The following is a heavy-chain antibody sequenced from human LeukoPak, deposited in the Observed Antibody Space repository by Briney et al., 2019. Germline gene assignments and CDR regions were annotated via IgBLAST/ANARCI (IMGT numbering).Heavy chain of an antibody. Sequence: PSETLSLTCTVSGGSISSSSYYWGWIRQPPGKGLEWIGEIYHSGSTNYNPSLKSRVTISVDKSKNQFSLKLSSVTAADTAVYYCARTPGYCSGGSCQGGMDVWGQGTTVTVSS. D-gene: IGHD2-15*01. CDR1: GGSISSSSYY. CDR3: ARTPGYCSGGSCQGGMDV. J-gene: IGHJ6*02. V-gene: IGHV4-39*07. CDR2: IYHSGST.